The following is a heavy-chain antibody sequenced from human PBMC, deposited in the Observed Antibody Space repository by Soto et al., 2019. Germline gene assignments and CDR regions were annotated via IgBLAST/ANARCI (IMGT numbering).Heavy chain of an antibody. J-gene: IGHJ4*02. CDR2: IYYSGST. Sequence: SETLSLTCTVSGGSISSSSYYWGWIRQPPGKGLEWIGSIYYSGSTYYNPSLKSRVTISVDTSKNQFSLKLSSVTAADTAVYYCARRLGSDYWGQGTLVTVSS. CDR3: ARRLGSDY. CDR1: GGSISSSSYY. V-gene: IGHV4-39*01. D-gene: IGHD3-9*01.